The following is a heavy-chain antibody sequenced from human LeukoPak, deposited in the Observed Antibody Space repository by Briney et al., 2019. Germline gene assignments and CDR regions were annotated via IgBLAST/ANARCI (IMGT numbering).Heavy chain of an antibody. V-gene: IGHV3-23*01. Sequence: TGGSLRLSCAASGFTFSSYDMSWVRQAPGKGLEWVSTISGSGGSTYYVDSVKGRFTFSRDNSKNTLYLQMNSLRAEDTAVYYCAKDKYSSSDYYYYYGMDVWGQGTTVTVSS. CDR2: ISGSGGST. CDR3: AKDKYSSSDYYYYYGMDV. J-gene: IGHJ6*02. CDR1: GFTFSSYD. D-gene: IGHD6-6*01.